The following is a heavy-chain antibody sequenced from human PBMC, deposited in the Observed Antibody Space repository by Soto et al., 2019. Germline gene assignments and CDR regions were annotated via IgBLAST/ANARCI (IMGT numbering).Heavy chain of an antibody. CDR2: MNPGSWDT. D-gene: IGHD3-16*01. V-gene: IGHV1-8*01. Sequence: ASVQVSYMASGYSFTNKVVMCVRPPTGQGLEWMGWMNPGSWDTGYAHEFQGRVTMTRDISIATAYMELSSLRPDDTGRFYRATMETFGSLNWFDPWGQGTLVTVSS. CDR3: ATMETFGSLNWFDP. J-gene: IGHJ5*02. CDR1: GYSFTNKV.